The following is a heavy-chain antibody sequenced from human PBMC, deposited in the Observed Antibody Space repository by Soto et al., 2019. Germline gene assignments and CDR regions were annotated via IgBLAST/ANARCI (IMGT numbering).Heavy chain of an antibody. V-gene: IGHV3-7*04. CDR1: GFTFSSYW. J-gene: IGHJ3*02. CDR3: ARGDYYDTSGPFSDAFDI. D-gene: IGHD3-22*01. CDR2: IKQDGSEK. Sequence: LRLSCAASGFTFSSYWMSWVRQAPGKGLEWVANIKQDGSEKWYVDSVKGRFTISRDNAKNSLYLQMNSLRAEDTAVYYCARGDYYDTSGPFSDAFDIWGQGTMVTVSS.